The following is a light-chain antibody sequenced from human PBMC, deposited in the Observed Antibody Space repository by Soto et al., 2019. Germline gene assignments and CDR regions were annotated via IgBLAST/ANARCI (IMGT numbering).Light chain of an antibody. Sequence: AIQMTQSPSSLAGSVGDRLTITCRASQDIGNDLGWYQQKPGKAPKLLIYAASILQSGVSSRFSGSGSGTEFTLTISSLQPEDFATYYCLQVFNFPRACGQGTKVDIK. CDR1: QDIGND. V-gene: IGKV1-6*02. CDR2: AAS. J-gene: IGKJ1*01. CDR3: LQVFNFPRA.